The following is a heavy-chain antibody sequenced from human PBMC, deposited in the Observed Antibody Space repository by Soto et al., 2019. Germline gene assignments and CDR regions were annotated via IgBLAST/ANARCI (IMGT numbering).Heavy chain of an antibody. CDR2: INPNSGGT. CDR1: GYTFTGYY. CDR3: ARSMITFGGVIVPYFDY. V-gene: IGHV1-2*04. Sequence: ASVKVSCKASGYTFTGYYMHWVRQAPGQGLEWMGWINPNSGGTNYAQKFQGWVTMTRDTSISTAYMELSRLRSDDTAVYYCARSMITFGGVIVPYFDYWGQGTLCTVS. J-gene: IGHJ4*02. D-gene: IGHD3-16*02.